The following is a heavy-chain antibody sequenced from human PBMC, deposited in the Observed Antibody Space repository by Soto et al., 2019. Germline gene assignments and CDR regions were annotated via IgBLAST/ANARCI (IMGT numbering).Heavy chain of an antibody. Sequence: QVQLVQSGAEVKKPGASVKVSCKASGYTFTSYDINWVRQATGQGLEWMGWMNPNSGNIGYAQKFQGSVTMTRNTSIRTAYLELSSMRSEDTAVYYCASMRYSSSKASFDIWGQGTMVTVSS. CDR2: MNPNSGNI. J-gene: IGHJ3*02. CDR1: GYTFTSYD. CDR3: ASMRYSSSKASFDI. V-gene: IGHV1-8*01. D-gene: IGHD6-13*01.